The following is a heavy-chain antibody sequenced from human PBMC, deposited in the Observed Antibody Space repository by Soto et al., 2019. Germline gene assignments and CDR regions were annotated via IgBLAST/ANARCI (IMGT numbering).Heavy chain of an antibody. Sequence: QVQLVESGGGVVQPGRSLRLSCAASGFTFSSYGMHWVRQAPGKGLEWVAVIWYDGSTKYYADSVKGRFTISRDNSKNTLYLQMNSLRAEDTAVYYCARDSGSYYVDYYGMDVW. CDR3: ARDSGSYYVDYYGMDV. CDR1: GFTFSSYG. CDR2: IWYDGSTK. J-gene: IGHJ6*01. V-gene: IGHV3-33*01. D-gene: IGHD1-26*01.